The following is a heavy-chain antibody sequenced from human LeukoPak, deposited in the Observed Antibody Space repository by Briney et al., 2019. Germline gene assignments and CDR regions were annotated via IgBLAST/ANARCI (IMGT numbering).Heavy chain of an antibody. CDR1: GGSISSYY. CDR2: IYYSGST. J-gene: IGHJ4*02. Sequence: SETLSLTCTVSGGSISSYYWSWIRQPPGKGLEWIGYIYYSGSTNYNPSLKSRGTTSLDTSKNQFSLKLSSVTAGDTAVYYCARRELGYSYGAFDYWGQGTLVTVSS. D-gene: IGHD5-18*01. V-gene: IGHV4-59*01. CDR3: ARRELGYSYGAFDY.